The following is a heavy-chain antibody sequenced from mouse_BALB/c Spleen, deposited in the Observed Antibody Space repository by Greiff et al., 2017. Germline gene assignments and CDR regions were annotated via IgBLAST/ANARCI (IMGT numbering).Heavy chain of an antibody. Sequence: QVQLKESGAELVRPGTSVKISCMASGYTFTNYWLGWVKQRPGHGLEWIGDIYPGGGYTNYNEKFKGKATLTADTSSSTAYMQLSSLTSEDSAVYFCARRTAYYGNYVDYAMDYWGQGTSVTVSS. D-gene: IGHD2-10*01. V-gene: IGHV1-63*02. CDR1: GYTFTNYW. J-gene: IGHJ4*01. CDR3: ARRTAYYGNYVDYAMDY. CDR2: IYPGGGYT.